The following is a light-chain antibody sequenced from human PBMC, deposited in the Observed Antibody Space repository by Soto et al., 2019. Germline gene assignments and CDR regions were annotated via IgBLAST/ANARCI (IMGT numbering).Light chain of an antibody. CDR1: QSISTW. CDR2: KAS. Sequence: DIQMTQSPSTLSASVGDRVTITCRASQSISTWLAWYQQKAGKAPKLLIYKASSLEGGVPSRLSGSGSGTEFNITISSLQPDDFATYYCQQYNTYPLTFGGGTTVDIK. J-gene: IGKJ4*01. V-gene: IGKV1-5*03. CDR3: QQYNTYPLT.